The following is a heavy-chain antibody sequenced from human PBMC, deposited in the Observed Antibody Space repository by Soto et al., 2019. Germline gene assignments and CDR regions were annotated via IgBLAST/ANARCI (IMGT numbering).Heavy chain of an antibody. CDR3: AADLDSRIFGMDV. J-gene: IGHJ6*02. D-gene: IGHD2-15*01. CDR1: GFTFTSSA. CDR2: IVVGSGNT. Sequence: SVEVSCKASGFTFTSSAVQWVRQARGQRLEWIGWIVVGSGNTNYAQKFQERVTITRDMSTSTAYMELSSLRSEDTAVYYCAADLDSRIFGMDVWGQGTTVTVSS. V-gene: IGHV1-58*01.